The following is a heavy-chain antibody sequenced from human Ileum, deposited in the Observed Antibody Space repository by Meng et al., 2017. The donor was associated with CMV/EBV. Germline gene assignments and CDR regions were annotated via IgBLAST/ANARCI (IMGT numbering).Heavy chain of an antibody. CDR1: GFTFSSYA. Sequence: GESLKISCAASGFTFSSYAMHWVRQAPGKGLEYVSAISSNGGSTYYADSVKGRFTISRDNSKNTLYLQMGSLRSDDTAVYYCARVPRYCNSTSCYLFDYWGQGTLVTVSS. CDR3: ARVPRYCNSTSCYLFDY. CDR2: ISSNGGST. V-gene: IGHV3-64*02. J-gene: IGHJ4*02. D-gene: IGHD2-2*01.